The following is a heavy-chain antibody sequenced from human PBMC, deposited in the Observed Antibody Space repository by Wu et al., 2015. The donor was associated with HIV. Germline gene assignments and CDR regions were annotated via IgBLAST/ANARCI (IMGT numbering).Heavy chain of an antibody. CDR3: ARSHKSLQLRYLGNFDY. CDR2: INPKNGGT. D-gene: IGHD2-15*01. V-gene: IGHV1-2*02. J-gene: IGHJ4*02. CDR1: GGTFSSNA. Sequence: QVQLVQSGAEVKKAGSSVKVSCKGSGGTFSSNAVSWVRQAPGQGLEWMGWINPKNGGTDYARGFQGRLTMTRDMSTTTVYVELKRLTSEDTAMYFCARSHKSLQLRYLGNFDYWGQGT.